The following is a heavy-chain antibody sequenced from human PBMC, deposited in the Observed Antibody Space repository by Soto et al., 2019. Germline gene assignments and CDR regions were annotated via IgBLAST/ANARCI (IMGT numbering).Heavy chain of an antibody. Sequence: PSETLSLTCTVSGGSISSYYWSWIRQPPGKGLEWIGYISYSGSTNYNPSLKSRVTISVDTSKNQLSLKLSSVTAADTAVYYCARGDYYDSSGYSEVYFDYWGQGTLVTVSS. CDR3: ARGDYYDSSGYSEVYFDY. CDR1: GGSISSYY. V-gene: IGHV4-59*01. D-gene: IGHD3-22*01. CDR2: ISYSGST. J-gene: IGHJ4*02.